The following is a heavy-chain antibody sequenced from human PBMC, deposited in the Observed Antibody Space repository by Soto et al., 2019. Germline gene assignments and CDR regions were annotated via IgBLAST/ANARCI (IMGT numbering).Heavy chain of an antibody. CDR3: ARAGYCSGGSCYYYYYGMDV. CDR2: INAGNGNT. V-gene: IGHV1-3*01. D-gene: IGHD2-15*01. Sequence: ASVKVSCKASGYTFTSYAMHWVRQAPGQRLEWMGWINAGNGNTKYSQKFQGRVTITRDTSASTAYMELSSLRSEDTAVYYCARAGYCSGGSCYYYYYGMDVWGQGTTVTVSS. J-gene: IGHJ6*02. CDR1: GYTFTSYA.